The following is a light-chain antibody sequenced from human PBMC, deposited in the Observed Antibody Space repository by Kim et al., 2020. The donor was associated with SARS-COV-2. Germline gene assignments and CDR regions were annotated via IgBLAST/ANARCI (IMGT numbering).Light chain of an antibody. CDR2: DAS. Sequence: LSASVGDRVTITCRASQGISSALAWYQQKPGNAPKLLIYDASTLESGVPSRFSGSGSGTDFTLTISSLQPEDFATYYCQQLNNLFTFGQGTKLEIK. CDR1: QGISSA. V-gene: IGKV1D-13*01. CDR3: QQLNNLFT. J-gene: IGKJ2*01.